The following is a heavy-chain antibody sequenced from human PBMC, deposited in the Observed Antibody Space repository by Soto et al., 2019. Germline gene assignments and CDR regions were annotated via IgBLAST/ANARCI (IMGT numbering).Heavy chain of an antibody. Sequence: SETLSLTCAVSSGSISSSNWWSWVRQPPGKGLEWIGEIYHSGSTNYNPSLKSRVTISVDKSKNQFSLKLSSVTAADTAVYYCAREYCSSTSCYHYWGQGTLVTVSS. V-gene: IGHV4-4*02. D-gene: IGHD2-2*01. J-gene: IGHJ4*02. CDR3: AREYCSSTSCYHY. CDR1: SGSISSSNW. CDR2: IYHSGST.